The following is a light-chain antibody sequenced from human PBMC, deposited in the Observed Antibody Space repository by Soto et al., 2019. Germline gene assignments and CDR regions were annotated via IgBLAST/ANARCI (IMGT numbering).Light chain of an antibody. J-gene: IGLJ2*01. CDR1: SANIGSHP. CDR3: AAWDDSLNGVV. V-gene: IGLV1-44*01. Sequence: QTVVTQPPSASGTPGQRVTISCSGSSANIGSHPISWYQQLPGTAPKLLIYTSSQRPSGVPDRFSGSKSGTSGSLAISGLQSEDEADYYCAAWDDSLNGVVFGGGTKVTVL. CDR2: TSS.